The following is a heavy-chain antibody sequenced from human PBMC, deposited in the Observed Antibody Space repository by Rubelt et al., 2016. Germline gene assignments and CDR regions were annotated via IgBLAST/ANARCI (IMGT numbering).Heavy chain of an antibody. J-gene: IGHJ4*02. V-gene: IGHV3-7*03. Sequence: EVQLVESGGGLVQPGGSLRLSCAASGFTFSSHWMSWVRQAPGKGLEWVAGIKEDGRAKQYVDSVKGRFIISRENAKNSLYLEMDSLRAEDTAVYFCARLMTGVTIFDHWGQGTLVTVSS. CDR3: ARLMTGVTIFDH. CDR1: GFTFSSHW. D-gene: IGHD4-11*01. CDR2: IKEDGRAK.